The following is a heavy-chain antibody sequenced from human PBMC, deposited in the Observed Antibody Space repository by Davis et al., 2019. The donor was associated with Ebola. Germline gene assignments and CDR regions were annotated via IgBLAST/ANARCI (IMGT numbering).Heavy chain of an antibody. J-gene: IGHJ3*02. CDR2: IYYSGST. Sequence: WVRQAPGKGLEWIGSIYYSGSTYYNPSLKSRVTISVDTSKNQFSLKLSSVTAADTAVYYCAREFSDIWGQGTMVTASS. V-gene: IGHV4-39*02. CDR3: AREFSDI.